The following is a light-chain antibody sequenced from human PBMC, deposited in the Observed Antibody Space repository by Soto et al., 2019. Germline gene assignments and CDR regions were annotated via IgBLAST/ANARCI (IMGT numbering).Light chain of an antibody. CDR3: QQYKNLPPVT. V-gene: IGKV3-15*01. Sequence: ETVMMQSPATLSVSPGERVTLFCRASQRVSSNLAWYQQKSGQAPRLLIYGASTRATGIPARFSGSGSGTEFTLTISSLQSEDSAIYYCQQYKNLPPVTFGQGTRLEIK. CDR1: QRVSSN. CDR2: GAS. J-gene: IGKJ5*01.